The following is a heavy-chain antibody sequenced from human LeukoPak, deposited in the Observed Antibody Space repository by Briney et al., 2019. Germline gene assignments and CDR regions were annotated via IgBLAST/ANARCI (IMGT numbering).Heavy chain of an antibody. Sequence: GGSLRLSCAASGFNFRSYWMHWVRQAPGKGLEWVSRIDPDGRTIDYADSVKGRFTISRDNSKNTLYLQMNSLRAEDTAVYYCARGVGGNPLDYWGQGTLVTVSS. CDR2: IDPDGRTI. CDR1: GFNFRSYW. J-gene: IGHJ4*02. CDR3: ARGVGGNPLDY. D-gene: IGHD4-23*01. V-gene: IGHV3-74*01.